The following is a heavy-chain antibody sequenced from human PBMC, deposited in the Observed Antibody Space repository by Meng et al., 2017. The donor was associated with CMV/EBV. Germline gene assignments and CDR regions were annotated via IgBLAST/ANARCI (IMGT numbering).Heavy chain of an antibody. CDR2: INPNSGGT. Sequence: ASVKVSCKASGYTFTGYYMHWVRQAPGQGLEWMGWINPNSGGTNYAQKFQGRVTMTRDTSISTAYMELRRLRSDDTAVYYCARDRRTENYMAYYYDSSGGIDYWGQGTLVTVSS. CDR3: ARDRRTENYMAYYYDSSGGIDY. J-gene: IGHJ4*02. CDR1: GYTFTGYY. V-gene: IGHV1-2*02. D-gene: IGHD3-22*01.